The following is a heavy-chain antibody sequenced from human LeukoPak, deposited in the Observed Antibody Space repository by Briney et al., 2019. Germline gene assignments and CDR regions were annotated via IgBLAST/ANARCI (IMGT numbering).Heavy chain of an antibody. V-gene: IGHV3-48*04. J-gene: IGHJ4*02. CDR2: ISSSGSTI. Sequence: GGSLRLSCAASGSTFSAYWMTWVRQAPGKGLEWVSYISSSGSTIYYADSVKGRFTISRDNAKNSLYLQMNSLRAEDTAVYYCARFALKTPPTDWGQGTLVTVSS. CDR1: GSTFSAYW. CDR3: ARFALKTPPTD.